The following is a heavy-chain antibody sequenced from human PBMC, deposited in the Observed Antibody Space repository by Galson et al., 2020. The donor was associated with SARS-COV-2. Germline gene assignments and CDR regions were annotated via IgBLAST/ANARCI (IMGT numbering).Heavy chain of an antibody. CDR1: GGSISSSGYY. CDR2: IYYSGST. V-gene: IGHV4-31*03. CDR3: ARASRGGVVITHFDY. J-gene: IGHJ4*02. D-gene: IGHD3-3*01. Sequence: SETLSLTCTVSGGSISSSGYYWSWIRQHPGKGLEWIGYIYYSGSTYYNPSLKSRFTISVDTSKNQFSLKVSSVTAADTAVYYCARASRGGVVITHFDYWGQGTLVTVSS.